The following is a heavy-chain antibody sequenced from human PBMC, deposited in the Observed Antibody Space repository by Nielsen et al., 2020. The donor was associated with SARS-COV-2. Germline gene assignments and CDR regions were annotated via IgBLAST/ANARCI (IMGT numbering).Heavy chain of an antibody. CDR2: IGTAGDT. J-gene: IGHJ6*02. V-gene: IGHV3-13*04. Sequence: GESLKISCAASGFTFSSYDMHWVRQATGKGLEWVSAIGTAGDTYYPGSVKGRFTISRENAKNSLYLQMNSLRAGDTAVYYCARFGGRYSYGPSYGMDVWGQGTTVTVS. CDR1: GFTFSSYD. CDR3: ARFGGRYSYGPSYGMDV. D-gene: IGHD5-18*01.